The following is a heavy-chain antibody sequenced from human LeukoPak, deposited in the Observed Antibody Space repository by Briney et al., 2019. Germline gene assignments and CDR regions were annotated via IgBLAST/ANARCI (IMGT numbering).Heavy chain of an antibody. CDR2: VHLSGAT. Sequence: PSETLSLTCAVSGGSIMTTNWWSWVRQPPGKGLEWIGEVHLSGATNYNPSLESRVSMSIDTSKNLMSLKLTSVTAADTAIYFCTRESGAFSPFGFWGQGTLVTVSS. J-gene: IGHJ4*02. CDR3: TRESGAFSPFGF. CDR1: GGSIMTTNW. V-gene: IGHV4-4*02. D-gene: IGHD1-26*01.